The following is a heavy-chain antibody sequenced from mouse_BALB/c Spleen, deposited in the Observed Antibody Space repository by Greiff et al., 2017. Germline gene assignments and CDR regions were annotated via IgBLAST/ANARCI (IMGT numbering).Heavy chain of an antibody. CDR2: ISSGGSYT. V-gene: IGHV5-6*01. D-gene: IGHD3-3*01. Sequence: EVKLMESGGDLVKPGGSLKLSCAASGFTFSSYGMSWVRQTPDKRLEWVATISSGGSYTYYPDSVKGRFTISRDNAKNTLYLQMSSLKSEDTAMYYCARHGDGYWLAYWGQGTLVTVSA. CDR1: GFTFSSYG. J-gene: IGHJ3*01. CDR3: ARHGDGYWLAY.